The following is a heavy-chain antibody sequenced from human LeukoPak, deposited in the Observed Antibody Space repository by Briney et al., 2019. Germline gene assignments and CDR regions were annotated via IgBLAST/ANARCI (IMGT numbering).Heavy chain of an antibody. V-gene: IGHV3-23*01. J-gene: IGHJ4*02. CDR3: VKGSCSSTKCYTVATDH. Sequence: DSVKGRFTISRDNSKNTLYLHMNSVRAEDTAIYYCVKGSCSSTKCYTVATDHWGQGTLVTVSS. D-gene: IGHD2-2*02.